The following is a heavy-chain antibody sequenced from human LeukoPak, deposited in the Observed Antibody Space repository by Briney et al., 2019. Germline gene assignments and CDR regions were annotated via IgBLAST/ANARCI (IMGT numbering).Heavy chain of an antibody. CDR3: VRDLGRFDS. J-gene: IGHJ5*01. Sequence: SETLSLTCTVSGGSISGYNWSWIRQPAGKGLEWIGRIYSSGSTNYNPSLKSRVAMSVDISKNQFSLRVTSVTAADTAVYFCVRDLGRFDSWGQGALVLVSS. CDR2: IYSSGST. V-gene: IGHV4-4*07. CDR1: GGSISGYN.